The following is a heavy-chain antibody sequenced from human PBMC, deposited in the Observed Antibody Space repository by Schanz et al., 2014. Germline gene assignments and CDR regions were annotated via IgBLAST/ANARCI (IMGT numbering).Heavy chain of an antibody. CDR2: IVPIAGIT. Sequence: MKKPGSSVKVSCNASGGTFSSDTFSWVRQAPGQGLEWMGRIVPIAGITNYAQRFQGRVTITADKSSDTAYMELSSLMSEDTAVYYCAREVGVYDRGWSDPWGQGTLVNVAS. V-gene: IGHV1-69*04. D-gene: IGHD3-22*01. J-gene: IGHJ5*02. CDR1: GGTFSSDT. CDR3: AREVGVYDRGWSDP.